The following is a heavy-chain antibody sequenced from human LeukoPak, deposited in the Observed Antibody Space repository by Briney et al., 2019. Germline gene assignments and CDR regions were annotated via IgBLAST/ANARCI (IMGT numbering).Heavy chain of an antibody. CDR2: INPSGGST. Sequence: ASVKVSCKASGYTFTSYYMHWVRQAPGQGLEWMGIINPSGGSTSYAQKFQGRVTMTRDTSTSTVYMALSSLRSEDTAVYYCARAVAVRGVMVDFQHWGQGTLVTVSS. CDR3: ARAVAVRGVMVDFQH. V-gene: IGHV1-46*03. J-gene: IGHJ1*01. CDR1: GYTFTSYY. D-gene: IGHD3-10*01.